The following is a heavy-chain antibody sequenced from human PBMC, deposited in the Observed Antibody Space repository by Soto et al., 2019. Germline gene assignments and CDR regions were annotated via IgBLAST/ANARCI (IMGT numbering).Heavy chain of an antibody. J-gene: IGHJ4*02. D-gene: IGHD1-26*01. CDR2: IIPIFGTA. Sequence: GASVKVSCKASGGTFSSYAISWVRQAPGQGLEWMGGIIPIFGTANYAQKFQGRVTITADKSTSTAYMELSSLRSEDTAVYYCARETYSGSYYYFDYWGQGTLVTVSS. CDR1: GGTFSSYA. CDR3: ARETYSGSYYYFDY. V-gene: IGHV1-69*06.